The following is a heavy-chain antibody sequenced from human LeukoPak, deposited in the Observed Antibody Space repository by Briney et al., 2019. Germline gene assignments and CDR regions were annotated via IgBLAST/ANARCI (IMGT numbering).Heavy chain of an antibody. CDR3: AKDGRVSAAAGYH. CDR2: IYSGGST. Sequence: GGSLRLSCAASGFTVSSNYMSWVRQAPGKGLEWVSVIYSGGSTYYADSVKGRFTISRDNSKNTLYLQMNSLRAEDTAVYYCAKDGRVSAAAGYHWGQGTLVTVSS. J-gene: IGHJ5*02. D-gene: IGHD6-13*01. CDR1: GFTVSSNY. V-gene: IGHV3-53*01.